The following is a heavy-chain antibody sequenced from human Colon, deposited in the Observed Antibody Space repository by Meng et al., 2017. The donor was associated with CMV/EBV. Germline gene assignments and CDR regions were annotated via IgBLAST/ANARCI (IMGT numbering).Heavy chain of an antibody. CDR1: GYTFTGYF. Sequence: QVQLVQAGAGVKKPGASVKASCKASGYTFTGYFMYWVRQAPGQGLEWMGSINPNSGGTNYAQKFQGRVTMTRDTSINTAYMELSRLRSDDTAVYYCATVSGGDFDYWGQGTLVTVSS. D-gene: IGHD1-26*01. CDR3: ATVSGGDFDY. V-gene: IGHV1-2*02. CDR2: INPNSGGT. J-gene: IGHJ4*02.